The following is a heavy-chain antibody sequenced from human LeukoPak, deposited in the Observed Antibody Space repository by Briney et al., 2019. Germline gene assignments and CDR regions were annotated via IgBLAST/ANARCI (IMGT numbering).Heavy chain of an antibody. J-gene: IGHJ4*02. CDR1: GYTFTSYG. CDR2: ISAYNGNT. D-gene: IGHD6-6*01. CDR3: ARAGIAARPASLAPDDY. V-gene: IGHV1-18*01. Sequence: ASVKVSCKASGYTFTSYGISWVRQAPGQGLEWMGWISAYNGNTNYAQKLQGRVTMTTDTSTSTAYMELRSLRSDDTAVYYCARAGIAARPASLAPDDYWGQGTLVTVSS.